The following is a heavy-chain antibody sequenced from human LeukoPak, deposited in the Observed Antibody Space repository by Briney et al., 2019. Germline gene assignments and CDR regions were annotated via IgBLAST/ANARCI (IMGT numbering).Heavy chain of an antibody. J-gene: IGHJ6*03. V-gene: IGHV3-30*18. CDR3: AKAADNYYYMDV. D-gene: IGHD6-19*01. CDR2: ISYDGSNK. Sequence: PSETLSLTCAVYGGSFSGYYWSWIRKAPGKGLEWVAVISYDGSNKYYADSVKGRFTISRDNSKNTLYLQMNSLRAEDTAVYYCAKAADNYYYMDVWGKGTTVTVSS. CDR1: GGSFSGYY.